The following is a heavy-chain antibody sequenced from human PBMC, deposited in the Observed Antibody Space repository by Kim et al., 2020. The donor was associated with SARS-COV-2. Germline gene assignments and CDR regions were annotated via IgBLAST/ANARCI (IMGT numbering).Heavy chain of an antibody. CDR2: ISGSGGST. CDR1: GFTFSSYA. V-gene: IGHV3-23*01. Sequence: GGSLRLSCAASGFTFSSYAMSWVRQAPGKGLEWVSAISGSGGSTYYADSVKGRFTISRDNSKNTLYLQMNSLRAEDTAVYYCAKEFPIFVYRGDYFDYWGQGTLVTVSS. D-gene: IGHD3-10*01. CDR3: AKEFPIFVYRGDYFDY. J-gene: IGHJ4*02.